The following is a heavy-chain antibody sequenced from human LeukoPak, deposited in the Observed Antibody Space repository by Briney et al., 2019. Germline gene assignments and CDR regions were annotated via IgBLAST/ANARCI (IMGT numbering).Heavy chain of an antibody. J-gene: IGHJ3*02. D-gene: IGHD1-26*01. V-gene: IGHV4-59*12. CDR2: IYYSGST. Sequence: SETLSLTCTVSGGSISSYYWSWIRQPPGKGLEWIGYIYYSGSTNYNPSLKSRVTISVDTSKNQFSLKLSSVTAADTAVYYCARVVGATYQAFDIWGQGTMVTVSS. CDR3: ARVVGATYQAFDI. CDR1: GGSISSYY.